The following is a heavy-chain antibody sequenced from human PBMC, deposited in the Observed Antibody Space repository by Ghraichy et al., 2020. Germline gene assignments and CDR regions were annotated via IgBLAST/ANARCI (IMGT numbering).Heavy chain of an antibody. J-gene: IGHJ5*02. CDR1: GDSVSSDSAA. Sequence: SQTLSLTCAISGDSVSSDSAAWNWIRQSPSRGLERLGRTYYRSKWYNDNAVSVKSRITINADTSKNQFSLQLNSVTPEDTAVYYCVRGRSSGWFDPWGQGTLVTVSS. V-gene: IGHV6-1*01. CDR3: VRGRSSGWFDP. D-gene: IGHD3-22*01. CDR2: TYYRSKWYN.